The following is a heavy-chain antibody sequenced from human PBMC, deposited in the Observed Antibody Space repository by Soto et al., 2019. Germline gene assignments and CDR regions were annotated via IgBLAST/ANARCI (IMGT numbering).Heavy chain of an antibody. Sequence: EVQLLESGGGLVQPGGSLRLSCAASGFTFSSYAMSWVRQAPGKGLEWVSAISGSGGSTYYADSVKGRFTISRDNSKNTPYLQMNSLRAEDTAVYYCAKTPRPRPYYMDVWGKGTTVTVSS. CDR1: GFTFSSYA. J-gene: IGHJ6*03. V-gene: IGHV3-23*01. CDR2: ISGSGGST. CDR3: AKTPRPRPYYMDV.